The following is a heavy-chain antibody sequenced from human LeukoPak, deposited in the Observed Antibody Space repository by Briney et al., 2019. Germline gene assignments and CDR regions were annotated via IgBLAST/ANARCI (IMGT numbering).Heavy chain of an antibody. J-gene: IGHJ4*02. V-gene: IGHV1-24*01. Sequence: ASVKVSCKVSGYTLTELSMHWVRQAPGTGLEWMGGFDPEDGETTYAQKFQGRATMTEDTSTDTAYTELSSLRSEETAVYYWATNDLEKTFDYWGQGTLVTVSS. CDR1: GYTLTELS. D-gene: IGHD3-3*01. CDR3: ATNDLEKTFDY. CDR2: FDPEDGET.